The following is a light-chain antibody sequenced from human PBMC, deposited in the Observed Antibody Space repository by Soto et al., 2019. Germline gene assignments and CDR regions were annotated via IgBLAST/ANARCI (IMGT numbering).Light chain of an antibody. CDR3: QQYNSYSRT. CDR2: KAS. Sequence: DIQMTQSPSTLSASVGDRVTITCRASQSISSWLAWYKQXXXXAPNLLIYKASSLESGVPSRFSGSGSGTEFTLTISGLQPDDFATYYCQQYNSYSRTFGQGTKVEIK. V-gene: IGKV1-5*03. J-gene: IGKJ1*01. CDR1: QSISSW.